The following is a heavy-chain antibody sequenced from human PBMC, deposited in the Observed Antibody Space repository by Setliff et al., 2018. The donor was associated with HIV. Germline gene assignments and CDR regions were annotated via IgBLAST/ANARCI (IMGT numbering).Heavy chain of an antibody. CDR1: GGSISSYY. Sequence: ETLSLTCTVSGGSISSYYWSWIRQPPGKGLEWIGYIYTSGSTNYNPSLKSRVTISVDTSKNQFSLKLSSVTAADTAVYYCARVLDSGYDRAFDIWGQGTMVTVS. CDR3: ARVLDSGYDRAFDI. D-gene: IGHD5-12*01. CDR2: IYTSGST. V-gene: IGHV4-4*08. J-gene: IGHJ3*02.